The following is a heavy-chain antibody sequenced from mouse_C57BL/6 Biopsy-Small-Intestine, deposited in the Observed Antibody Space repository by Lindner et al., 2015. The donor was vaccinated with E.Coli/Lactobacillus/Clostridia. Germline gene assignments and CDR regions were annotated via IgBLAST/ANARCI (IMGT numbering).Heavy chain of an antibody. J-gene: IGHJ2*01. D-gene: IGHD2-1*01. CDR3: ARPHYYGNFFDY. CDR2: IYPRSGST. CDR1: GYTFTSYG. Sequence: VQLQESGAELARPGTSVKLSCKASGYTFTSYGLTWVKQRTGQGLEWIGEIYPRSGSTYYSEKFKGKATLTADESSSTAYMELRSLTSQDSAVYFCARPHYYGNFFDYWGQGTTLTVSS. V-gene: IGHV1-81*01.